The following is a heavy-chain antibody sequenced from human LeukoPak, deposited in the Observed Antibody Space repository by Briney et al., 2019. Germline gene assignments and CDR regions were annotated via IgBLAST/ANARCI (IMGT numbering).Heavy chain of an antibody. D-gene: IGHD5-12*01. V-gene: IGHV3-48*03. Sequence: GGTLRLSRASSGFLHRRYEINWARQPPAKGLEWVSFLRSRGSDIQYADSVRRRFTISRDNAKHSLYLQMSGQRAEHTPVYFCAPEKLSFVDRRGYFDYWGQGTLVTVSS. CDR2: LRSRGSDI. CDR3: APEKLSFVDRRGYFDY. CDR1: GFLHRRYE. J-gene: IGHJ4*02.